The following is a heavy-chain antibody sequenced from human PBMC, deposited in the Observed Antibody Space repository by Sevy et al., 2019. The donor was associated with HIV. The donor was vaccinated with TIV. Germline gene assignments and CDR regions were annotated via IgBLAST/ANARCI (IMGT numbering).Heavy chain of an antibody. CDR1: GGSFSGYY. D-gene: IGHD4-4*01. Sequence: SETLSLTCAVYGGSFSGYYWSWIRQPPGKGLEWIGEINHSGSTNYNPSLKSRVTISVDTSKNQFSLKLSSVTAADTAVYYCARADYSKGYYGMDVWGQGTTVTASS. J-gene: IGHJ6*02. V-gene: IGHV4-34*01. CDR2: INHSGST. CDR3: ARADYSKGYYGMDV.